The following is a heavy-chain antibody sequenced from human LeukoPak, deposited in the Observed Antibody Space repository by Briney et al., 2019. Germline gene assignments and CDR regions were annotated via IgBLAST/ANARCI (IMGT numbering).Heavy chain of an antibody. D-gene: IGHD6-13*01. CDR2: INHSGST. CDR3: ARRSGGTGFDY. J-gene: IGHJ4*02. V-gene: IGHV4-34*01. CDR1: GGSFSGYY. Sequence: SETLSLTCAVYGGSFSGYYWSWIRQPPGKGLEWIGEINHSGSTNYNPSLKSRVTISVDTSKNQFSLKLSSVTAADTAVYYCARRSGGTGFDYWGQGFLVTVAS.